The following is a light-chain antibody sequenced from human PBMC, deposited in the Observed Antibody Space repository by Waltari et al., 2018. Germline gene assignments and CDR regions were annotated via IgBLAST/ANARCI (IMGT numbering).Light chain of an antibody. CDR1: SSDIAGYHY. V-gene: IGLV2-14*03. J-gene: IGLJ2*01. CDR2: DVA. Sequence: QSALTQPASVPASPGQSTTISCTATSSDIAGYHYVTWYQQHPGKVPKLMIYDVARWPSGVSNRFSGSKSGNTASLTISGLQAEDEADYYCASYTSTNTVIFGGGTKVTVL. CDR3: ASYTSTNTVI.